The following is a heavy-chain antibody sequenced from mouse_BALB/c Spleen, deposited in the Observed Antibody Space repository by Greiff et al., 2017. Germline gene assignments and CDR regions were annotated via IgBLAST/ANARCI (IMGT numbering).Heavy chain of an antibody. CDR3: ARRVLYDGYSFDY. CDR1: GYSITSDYA. J-gene: IGHJ2*01. CDR2: ISYSGST. V-gene: IGHV3-2*02. D-gene: IGHD2-3*01. Sequence: EVKLMESGPGLVKPSQSLSLTCTVTGYSITSDYAWNWIRQFPGNKLEWMGYISYSGSTSYNPSLKSRISITRDTSKNQFFLQLNSVTTEDTATYYCARRVLYDGYSFDYWGQGTTLTVSS.